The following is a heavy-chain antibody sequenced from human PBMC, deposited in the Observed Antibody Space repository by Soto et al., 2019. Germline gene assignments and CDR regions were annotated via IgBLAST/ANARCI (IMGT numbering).Heavy chain of an antibody. D-gene: IGHD3-3*01. CDR1: GGSISSGDYY. J-gene: IGHJ2*01. Sequence: QVQLQESGPGLVKPSQTLSLTCTVSGGSISSGDYYWSWIRQPPGKGLEWFGYIYYSGSTYYKQSLKSRVTISVDTSKNQFSQKLSSVTAADTAVYYCASEPGYDLWSGDWYFDLWGRGTLVTVSS. CDR2: IYYSGST. V-gene: IGHV4-30-4*01. CDR3: ASEPGYDLWSGDWYFDL.